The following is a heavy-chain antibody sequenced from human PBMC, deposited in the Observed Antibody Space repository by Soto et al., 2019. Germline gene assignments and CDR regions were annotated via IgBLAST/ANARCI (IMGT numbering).Heavy chain of an antibody. J-gene: IGHJ3*02. V-gene: IGHV3-33*01. Sequence: QVQLVESGGGVVQPGRSLRLSCAASGFTFSSYGMHWVRQDPGKGLEWVAVIWYDGSNKYYADSVKGRFTISRDNSKNTLYLQMNSLRAEDTAVYYCARDVSVMVRGAGAFDIWGHGTMVTVSS. CDR1: GFTFSSYG. CDR3: ARDVSVMVRGAGAFDI. D-gene: IGHD3-10*01. CDR2: IWYDGSNK.